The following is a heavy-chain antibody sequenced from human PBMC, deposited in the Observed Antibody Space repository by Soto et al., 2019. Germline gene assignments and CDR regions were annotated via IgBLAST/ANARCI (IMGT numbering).Heavy chain of an antibody. V-gene: IGHV3-53*01. CDR3: VRNYYDSGGGFDY. D-gene: IGHD3-22*01. CDR2: IYSGGST. J-gene: IGHJ4*02. CDR1: GFTVSSNY. Sequence: EVQLVESGGGLIQPGGSLRLSCAASGFTVSSNYMSWVRQAPGKGLEWVSVIYSGGSTYYADSVKGRFIISRDNSKNTVYLQMNSLRAEDTAVYYCVRNYYDSGGGFDYWGQGTLVTVSS.